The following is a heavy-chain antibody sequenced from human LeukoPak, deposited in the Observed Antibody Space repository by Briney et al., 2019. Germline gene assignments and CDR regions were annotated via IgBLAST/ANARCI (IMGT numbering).Heavy chain of an antibody. J-gene: IGHJ4*02. CDR2: VSSSGSTI. Sequence: GGSLRLSCAASGFTFSSYEMNWVRQAPGKGLEWVSYVSSSGSTIYYADSVKGRFTISRDNAKNSLYLQMNSLRAEDTAVYYCARAAVRNYGYDYWGQGTLVTVSS. D-gene: IGHD5-18*01. CDR3: ARAAVRNYGYDY. V-gene: IGHV3-48*03. CDR1: GFTFSSYE.